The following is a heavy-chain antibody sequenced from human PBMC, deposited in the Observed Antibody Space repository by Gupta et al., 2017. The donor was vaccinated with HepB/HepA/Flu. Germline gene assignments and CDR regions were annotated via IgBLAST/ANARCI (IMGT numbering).Heavy chain of an antibody. CDR2: ISSSSSTI. J-gene: IGHJ4*02. V-gene: IGHV3-48*02. D-gene: IGHD3-22*01. Sequence: EVQLVESGGGLVQPGGSLRLSCAASGFTFSSYSMNWVRQAPGKGLEWVSYISSSSSTIYYADSVKGRFTISRDNAKNSLYLQMNSLRDEDTAVYYCARDSLAEVDYYDSSGYCFDYWGQGTLVTVSS. CDR3: ARDSLAEVDYYDSSGYCFDY. CDR1: GFTFSSYS.